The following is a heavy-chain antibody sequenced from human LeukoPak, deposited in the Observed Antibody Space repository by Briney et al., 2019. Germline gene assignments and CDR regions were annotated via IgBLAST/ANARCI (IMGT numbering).Heavy chain of an antibody. CDR3: ARDHWGVLSTFDY. D-gene: IGHD3-16*01. CDR2: IKQDGIEQ. Sequence: GGSLRLSCAASGFTVSSNYMSWVRQAPGKGLEWVANIKQDGIEQYYVDSVKGRFTISRDNAKNSLHLQMNSLRAEDTAVYYCARDHWGVLSTFDYWGQGTLVTVSS. V-gene: IGHV3-7*01. J-gene: IGHJ4*02. CDR1: GFTVSSNY.